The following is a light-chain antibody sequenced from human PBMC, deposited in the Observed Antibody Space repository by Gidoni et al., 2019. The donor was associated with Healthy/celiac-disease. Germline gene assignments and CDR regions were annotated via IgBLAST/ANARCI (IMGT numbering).Light chain of an antibody. Sequence: EIVLTQSPATLSLSPGERATLSCRASQSVSSYLAWYQQKPGQAPRLLIYDASNRATGIPARFRGRGSGTDFTLTSSSLEPEDFAVDCCQQSNNWPMTFXXXTKVEIK. CDR3: QQSNNWPMT. V-gene: IGKV3-11*01. J-gene: IGKJ1*01. CDR2: DAS. CDR1: QSVSSY.